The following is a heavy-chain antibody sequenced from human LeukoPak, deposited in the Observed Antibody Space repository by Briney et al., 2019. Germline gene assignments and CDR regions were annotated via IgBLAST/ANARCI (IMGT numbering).Heavy chain of an antibody. V-gene: IGHV3-73*01. Sequence: GGSLRLSCAASGFTFSGSAIHWVRQASGRGLEWVGRIRSKANNYATGYAASVKGRFTISRDDSKNTAYLQMNSLKTEDTAVYYCTRHGGRDYYDSSEDAFDIWGQGTMVTVSS. CDR3: TRHGGRDYYDSSEDAFDI. CDR2: IRSKANNYAT. J-gene: IGHJ3*02. CDR1: GFTFSGSA. D-gene: IGHD3-22*01.